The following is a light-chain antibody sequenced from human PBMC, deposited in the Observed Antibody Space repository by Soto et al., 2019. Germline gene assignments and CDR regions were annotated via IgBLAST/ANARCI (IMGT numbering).Light chain of an antibody. CDR2: GAS. J-gene: IGKJ1*01. CDR3: QQYHGYSLT. Sequence: DIQMTQSPPSVSASVGDRVTITCRASQDVGKWLAWYQQKPGKAPTLLIHGASSLQSGVPPRYSGSGYGTEFILTISGLQPDDFATYYCQQYHGYSLTFGQGTKVDIK. V-gene: IGKV1-12*01. CDR1: QDVGKW.